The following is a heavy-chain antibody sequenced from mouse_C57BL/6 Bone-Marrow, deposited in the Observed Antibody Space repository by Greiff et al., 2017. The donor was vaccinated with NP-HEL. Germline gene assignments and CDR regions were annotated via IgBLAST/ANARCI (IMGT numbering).Heavy chain of an antibody. D-gene: IGHD4-1*01. J-gene: IGHJ1*03. CDR1: GFTFSDYY. CDR3: ARHGIPTNWDDWYFDV. CDR2: ISNGGGST. V-gene: IGHV5-12*01. Sequence: EVQVVESGGGLVQPGGSLKLSCAASGFTFSDYYMYWVRQTPEKRLEWVAYISNGGGSTYYPDTVKGRFTISRDNATNTLYLQMSRLKSEDTAMYYCARHGIPTNWDDWYFDVWGTGTTVTVSS.